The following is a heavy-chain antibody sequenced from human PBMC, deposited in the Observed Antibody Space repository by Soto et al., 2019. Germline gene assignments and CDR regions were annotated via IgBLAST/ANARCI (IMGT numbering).Heavy chain of an antibody. CDR2: IYSGGST. Sequence: ESGGGLVQPGGSLRLSCAASGFTVSSNYMSWVRQAPGKGLEGVSVIYSGGSTYYADSVKGRFTISRDNSKNTLYLQMNSLRAEDTAVYYCARDPPMLHWGQGTLVTVSS. D-gene: IGHD3-16*01. V-gene: IGHV3-66*01. CDR1: GFTVSSNY. J-gene: IGHJ4*02. CDR3: ARDPPMLH.